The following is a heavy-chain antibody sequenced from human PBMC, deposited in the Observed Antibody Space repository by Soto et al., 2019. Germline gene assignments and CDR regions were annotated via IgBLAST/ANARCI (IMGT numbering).Heavy chain of an antibody. Sequence: ASVKVSCTASGYTFTSYDINWVRQATGQGLEWMGWMNPNSGNTGYAQKFQGRVTMTRNTSISTAYMELSSLRSEDTAVYYCARGGTASKYYDILTGYQTYYYYYMDVWGKGTTVTVSS. V-gene: IGHV1-8*01. CDR1: GYTFTSYD. CDR3: ARGGTASKYYDILTGYQTYYYYYMDV. D-gene: IGHD3-9*01. CDR2: MNPNSGNT. J-gene: IGHJ6*03.